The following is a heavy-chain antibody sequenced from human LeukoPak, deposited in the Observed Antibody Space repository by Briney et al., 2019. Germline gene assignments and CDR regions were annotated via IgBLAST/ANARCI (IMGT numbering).Heavy chain of an antibody. J-gene: IGHJ4*02. CDR1: GGSISSGGYY. D-gene: IGHD3-16*01. CDR2: IYYSGST. V-gene: IGHV4-31*03. Sequence: SETLSLTCTVSGGSISSGGYYCSWIRQHPGRGLEWIGDIYYSGSTYHNPSLKSRVTISVDTSKNQFSLKLSSVTAADTAVYYCAREVGGDGDYFDYWGQGTLVTVSS. CDR3: AREVGGDGDYFDY.